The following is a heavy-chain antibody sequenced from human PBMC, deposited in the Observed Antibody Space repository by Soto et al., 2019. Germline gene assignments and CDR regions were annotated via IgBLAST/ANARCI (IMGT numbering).Heavy chain of an antibody. D-gene: IGHD6-13*01. CDR2: SHKSGNT. CDR1: GVSISSHDW. V-gene: IGHV4-4*02. J-gene: IGHJ4*02. CDR3: ATRDSSRFY. Sequence: QVQLQESGPGLVKPSGTLSLTCAVSGVSISSHDWWTWVRQPPGKGLGRIGESHKSGNTNYNSSLESRVTISVDKSKNHFSLKLTSVTVADTAVYYCATRDSSRFYCGQGTLVTVSS.